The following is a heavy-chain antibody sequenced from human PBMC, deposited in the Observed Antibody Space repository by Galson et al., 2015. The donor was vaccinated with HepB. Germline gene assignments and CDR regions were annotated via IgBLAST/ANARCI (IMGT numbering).Heavy chain of an antibody. D-gene: IGHD3-22*01. V-gene: IGHV3-21*06. Sequence: SLRLSCAASGFTFNAYSLNWVRQAPGKGLEWVSAVSSSSIYKYYADSVKGRFTISRDSAKSSLYVQMNNLRVEDTAVYYCARGRGDIGGYYAFDYWGKGALVTVSS. CDR1: GFTFNAYS. J-gene: IGHJ4*02. CDR2: VSSSSIYK. CDR3: ARGRGDIGGYYAFDY.